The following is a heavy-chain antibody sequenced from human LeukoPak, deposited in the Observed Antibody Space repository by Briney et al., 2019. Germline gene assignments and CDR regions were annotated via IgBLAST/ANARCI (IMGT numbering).Heavy chain of an antibody. Sequence: ASVKVSCKASGYTFTSYGISWVRQASGQGLEWMGWMNPNNGNTGYAQKFQGRVTMTRDTSISTAYMELRGLRSEDTAVYYCVRDGEGVAISVNYWFDPWGQGTLVTVSS. CDR1: GYTFTSYG. V-gene: IGHV1-8*02. CDR2: MNPNNGNT. CDR3: VRDGEGVAISVNYWFDP. J-gene: IGHJ5*02. D-gene: IGHD3-10*01.